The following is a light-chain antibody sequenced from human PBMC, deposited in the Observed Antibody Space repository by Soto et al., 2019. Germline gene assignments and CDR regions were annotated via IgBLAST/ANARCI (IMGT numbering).Light chain of an antibody. CDR2: DAY. Sequence: VLTPSPVTLSLSPGGRATLSFRASQSFRGLLAWYQQKPGQAPRLLIYDAYNRATGIPPRFSGSGSGTDFTLTISSLEPEDSAVYYCQQRHMWPITFGQGTRLEIK. CDR3: QQRHMWPIT. J-gene: IGKJ5*01. CDR1: QSFRGL. V-gene: IGKV3-11*01.